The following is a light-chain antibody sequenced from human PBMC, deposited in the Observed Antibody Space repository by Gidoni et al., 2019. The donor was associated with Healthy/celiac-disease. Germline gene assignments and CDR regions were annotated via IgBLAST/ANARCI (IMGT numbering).Light chain of an antibody. CDR3: QQYYSYTPFT. CDR1: QGISSY. CDR2: AAS. Sequence: AIRMTQSPSSFSASTGDRVTITCRASQGISSYLAWYQQKPGKDPKHLMYAASTLQSGVPSRFSGSGSGTDFTLTISCLQSEDFATYYCQQYYSYTPFTFGPGTKVDIK. J-gene: IGKJ3*01. V-gene: IGKV1-8*01.